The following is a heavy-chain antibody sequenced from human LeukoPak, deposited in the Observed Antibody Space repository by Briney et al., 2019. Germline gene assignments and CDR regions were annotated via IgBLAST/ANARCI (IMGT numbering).Heavy chain of an antibody. V-gene: IGHV3-49*04. CDR3: SRDPRGGKVTFDC. CDR2: IRSRAYGGTT. Sequence: GGSLRLSCTASGFTFGDYAMTWVRQAPGKGLEWVGFIRSRAYGGTTECAASVKGRFTISRDDSKSIAYLQMNSLKTEDTGVYYCSRDPRGGKVTFDCRGQGTLVTVSS. CDR1: GFTFGDYA. J-gene: IGHJ4*02. D-gene: IGHD5-18*01.